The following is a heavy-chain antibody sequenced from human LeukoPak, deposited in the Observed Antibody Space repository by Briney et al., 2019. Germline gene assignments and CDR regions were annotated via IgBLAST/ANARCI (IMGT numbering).Heavy chain of an antibody. J-gene: IGHJ6*03. Sequence: SETLSLTCAVYGGSFSDYNWSWIRQSPGKGLEWIGEINDSGSTNYDPSLKSRFTISVDTSKNQFSLKMSSVTAADTAVYFCARGGPPGYYYDYYMDVWGKGTTVTISS. CDR2: INDSGST. CDR3: ARGGPPGYYYDYYMDV. CDR1: GGSFSDYN. V-gene: IGHV4-34*01.